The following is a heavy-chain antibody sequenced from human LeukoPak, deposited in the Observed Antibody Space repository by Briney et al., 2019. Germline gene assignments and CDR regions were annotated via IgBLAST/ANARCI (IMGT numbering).Heavy chain of an antibody. V-gene: IGHV4-59*01. Sequence: KPSETLSLTCTVSGGSISSYYWSWIRQPPGKGLEWIGYIYYSGSTNYNPSLKSRVTISVDTSKNQFSLKLSSVTAADTAVYYCGRVSSGYYYVYDYWGQGTLVTVSS. D-gene: IGHD3-22*01. CDR2: IYYSGST. J-gene: IGHJ4*02. CDR1: GGSISSYY. CDR3: GRVSSGYYYVYDY.